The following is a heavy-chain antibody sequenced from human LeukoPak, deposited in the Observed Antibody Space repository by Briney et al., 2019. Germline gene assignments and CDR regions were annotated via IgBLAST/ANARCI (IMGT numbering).Heavy chain of an antibody. CDR1: GFTFSSYT. Sequence: GGSLGLSCAASGFTFSSYTMNWVRHAPGKGLEWVAAISSSSRDIFYADSVKGRFSISRDNTQDSLSLQMNSLRAEDSAVYYCARGPGPSSGNYYVGDYWGQGTLVTVSS. V-gene: IGHV3-21*01. CDR3: ARGPGPSSGNYYVGDY. D-gene: IGHD1-26*01. J-gene: IGHJ4*02. CDR2: ISSSSRDI.